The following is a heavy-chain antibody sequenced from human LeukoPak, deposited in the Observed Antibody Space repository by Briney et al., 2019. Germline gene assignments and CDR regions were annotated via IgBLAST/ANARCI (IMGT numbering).Heavy chain of an antibody. J-gene: IGHJ4*02. CDR2: IIPIFGTA. CDR3: ARAWLRDCSGGSCYYFDY. V-gene: IGHV1-69*06. CDR1: GGTFISYA. Sequence: SVKVSCKASGGTFISYAIIWVRQAPGQGLEWMGGIIPIFGTANYAQKFQGRVTITADKSTSTAYMELSSLRSEDTAVYYCARAWLRDCSGGSCYYFDYWGQGTLVTVSS. D-gene: IGHD2-15*01.